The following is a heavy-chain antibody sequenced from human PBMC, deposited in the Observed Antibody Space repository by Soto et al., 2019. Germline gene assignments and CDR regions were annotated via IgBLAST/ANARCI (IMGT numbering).Heavy chain of an antibody. V-gene: IGHV3-15*07. J-gene: IGHJ6*02. CDR1: GFTFSNAW. Sequence: SGGSLRLSCAASGFTFSNAWMNWVRQAPGKGLEWVGRIKSKTDGGTTDYAAPVRGRFTISRDDSKNTLYLQMNSLKTEDTAAYYCTTEDVKEGTSYYDFWSGYRASRIQYGMDVWGQGTTVTVSS. D-gene: IGHD3-3*01. CDR3: TTEDVKEGTSYYDFWSGYRASRIQYGMDV. CDR2: IKSKTDGGTT.